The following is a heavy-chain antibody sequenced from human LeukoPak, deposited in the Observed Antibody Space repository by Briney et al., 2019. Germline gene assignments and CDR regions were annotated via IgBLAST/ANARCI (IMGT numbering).Heavy chain of an antibody. J-gene: IGHJ4*02. CDR1: GFTFSSYA. Sequence: GGSLRLSCAASGFTFSSYAMSWVRQAPGKGLEWVSSISSSSSYIYYADSVKGRFTISRDNAKNSLYLQMNSLRAEDTAVYYCAREHSSSSWGFDYWGQGTLVTVSS. D-gene: IGHD6-6*01. CDR2: ISSSSSYI. V-gene: IGHV3-21*01. CDR3: AREHSSSSWGFDY.